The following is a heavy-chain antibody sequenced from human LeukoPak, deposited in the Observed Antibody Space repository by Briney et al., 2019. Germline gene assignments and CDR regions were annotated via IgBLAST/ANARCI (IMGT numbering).Heavy chain of an antibody. D-gene: IGHD1-26*01. CDR1: GGSFSGYY. Sequence: SETLSLTCAVYGGSFSGYYWSWIRQPPGKGLEWIGEINHSGSTNYNPSLKSRVIISVDTSKNQFSLKLSSVTAADTAVYYCARDRIAGDYGMDVWGQGTTVTVSS. CDR2: INHSGST. CDR3: ARDRIAGDYGMDV. J-gene: IGHJ6*02. V-gene: IGHV4-34*01.